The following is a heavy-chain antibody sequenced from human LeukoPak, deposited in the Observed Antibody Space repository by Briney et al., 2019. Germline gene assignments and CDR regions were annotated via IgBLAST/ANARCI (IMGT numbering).Heavy chain of an antibody. Sequence: EASVKVSCKASGYTFTGYYMHWVRQAPGQGLEWMGWINPNSGGTNYAQKFQGRVTMTRDTSISTAYMELSRLRSDDTAVYYCARQKSRRGATTPYYFDYWGQGTLVTVSS. V-gene: IGHV1-2*02. CDR3: ARQKSRRGATTPYYFDY. J-gene: IGHJ4*02. CDR2: INPNSGGT. D-gene: IGHD1-26*01. CDR1: GYTFTGYY.